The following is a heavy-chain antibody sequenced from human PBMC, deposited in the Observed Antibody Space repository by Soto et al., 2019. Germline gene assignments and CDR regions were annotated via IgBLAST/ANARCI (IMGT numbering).Heavy chain of an antibody. D-gene: IGHD1-1*01. Sequence: QVQLVESGGGVVHPGTSLRLSCAASGFSFSDYAMHWVRQAPGKGLEWVAVISYDGIKKRYEDSVKGRFTISRDNSKNTLYLQLNSLRPEDTVVYSCARATTGTGGGYLDYWGQGTLVTVSS. J-gene: IGHJ4*02. CDR3: ARATTGTGGGYLDY. CDR2: ISYDGIKK. V-gene: IGHV3-30-3*01. CDR1: GFSFSDYA.